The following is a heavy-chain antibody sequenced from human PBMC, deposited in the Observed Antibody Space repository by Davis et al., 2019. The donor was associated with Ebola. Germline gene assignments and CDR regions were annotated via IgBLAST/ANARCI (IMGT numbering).Heavy chain of an antibody. J-gene: IGHJ3*02. CDR2: IYHSGST. V-gene: IGHV4-4*02. CDR3: ATSYSSSLDAFDI. CDR1: GGSISSSNW. Sequence: SETLSLTCAVSGGSISSSNWWNWVRQPPGKGLEWIGEIYHSGSTNYNPSLKSRVTISVDKSKNQFSLKLSSVTAADTAVYYCATSYSSSLDAFDIWGQGTMVTVSS. D-gene: IGHD6-13*01.